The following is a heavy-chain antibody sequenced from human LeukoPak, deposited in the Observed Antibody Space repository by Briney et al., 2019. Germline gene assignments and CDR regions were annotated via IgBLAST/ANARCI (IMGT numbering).Heavy chain of an antibody. Sequence: GASVKVCFKASGYIFISYGISWVRQAPGQGLEWMGWISAYNGNTKYAQKLQVRVTMTTDTSTSRAYKELRRLRYDDTAVYYCARDVRGIVGMDYFDYWGKGTLVTVSS. CDR2: ISAYNGNT. V-gene: IGHV1-18*01. J-gene: IGHJ4*02. CDR1: GYIFISYG. CDR3: ARDVRGIVGMDYFDY. D-gene: IGHD3-22*01.